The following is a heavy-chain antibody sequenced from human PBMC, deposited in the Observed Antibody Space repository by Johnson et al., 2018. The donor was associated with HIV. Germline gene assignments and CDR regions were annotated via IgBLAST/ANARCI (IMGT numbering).Heavy chain of an antibody. D-gene: IGHD2-21*01. CDR2: IYSGDSR. J-gene: IGHJ3*02. Sequence: VQLVESGGGLIQPGGSLRLSCAASGFTVSNNYMNWVRQAPGKGLEWVSVIYSGDSRYFADSMKGRFTISRDNSKNTLYLQMNSLRTDDTAVYYCARGGGCGGDCYSGYDAFDMWGQGTMVTV. CDR1: GFTVSNNY. V-gene: IGHV3-66*03. CDR3: ARGGGCGGDCYSGYDAFDM.